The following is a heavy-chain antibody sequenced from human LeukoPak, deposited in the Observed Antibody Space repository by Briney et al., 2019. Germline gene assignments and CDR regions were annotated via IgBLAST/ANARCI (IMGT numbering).Heavy chain of an antibody. CDR3: AREIRETVVTRHYYYGIDV. D-gene: IGHD2-15*01. CDR1: GFTFSTYD. CDR2: IGTGDDT. Sequence: PGGSLRLSCAASGFTFSTYDMYWVRQVTGKGLEWVSAIGTGDDTYYLGSVKGRFTISRENAKNVLYLQMSSLRAEDTAVYYCAREIRETVVTRHYYYGIDVWGQGTTVTVSS. J-gene: IGHJ6*02. V-gene: IGHV3-13*01.